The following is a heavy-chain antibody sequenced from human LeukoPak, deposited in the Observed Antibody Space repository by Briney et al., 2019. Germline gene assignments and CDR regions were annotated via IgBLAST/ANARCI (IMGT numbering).Heavy chain of an antibody. CDR1: GFMFDDYG. V-gene: IGHV3-20*04. CDR2: INWNGGRT. Sequence: PGGSLRLSCAASGFMFDDYGMSWVRQAPGKGLEWVSGINWNGGRTGYADSVKGRFTISRDNAKNSLYLQMNSLRAEDTALYYCARDGTRGGDFDYWGQGTLVTVSS. CDR3: ARDGTRGGDFDY. J-gene: IGHJ4*02. D-gene: IGHD3-10*01.